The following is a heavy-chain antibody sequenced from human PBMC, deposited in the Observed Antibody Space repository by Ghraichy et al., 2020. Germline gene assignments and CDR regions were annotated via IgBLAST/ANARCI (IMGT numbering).Heavy chain of an antibody. J-gene: IGHJ4*02. D-gene: IGHD3-10*02. CDR3: ARHLSRTMFSY. V-gene: IGHV4-39*01. Sequence: SETLSLTCTVSGDSTSSGNNYWAWIRQPPGKGLEWIGTIDYSGNSYHNPSLQSRITMSVDTSKTQLSLRLRSVTAADTAVYYCARHLSRTMFSYWGLGTLVTVSS. CDR1: GDSTSSGNNY. CDR2: IDYSGNS.